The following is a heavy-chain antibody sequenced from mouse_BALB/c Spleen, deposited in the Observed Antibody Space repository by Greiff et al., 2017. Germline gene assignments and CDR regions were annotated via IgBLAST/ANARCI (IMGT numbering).Heavy chain of an antibody. CDR2: INPSNGRT. CDR3: ARSSDGYFLYAMDY. D-gene: IGHD2-3*01. V-gene: IGHV1S81*02. Sequence: QVQLQQPGAELVKPGASVKLSCKASGYTFTSYWMHWVKQRPGQGLEWIGEINPSNGRTNYNEKFKSKATLTVDKSSSTAYMQLSSLTSEDSAVYYCARSSDGYFLYAMDYWGQGTSVTVSS. J-gene: IGHJ4*01. CDR1: GYTFTSYW.